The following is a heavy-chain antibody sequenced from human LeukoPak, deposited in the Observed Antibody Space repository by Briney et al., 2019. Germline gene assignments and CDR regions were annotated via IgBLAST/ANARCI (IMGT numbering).Heavy chain of an antibody. CDR1: GFTFSTYG. CDR2: ISSRSYT. Sequence: GGSLRLSCAASGFTFSTYGMNWVRQAPGKGLEWVSSISSRSYTYYADAVKGRFTISRDNARNSLYLQMNSLRVEDTALYYCARGGGDIPIDYWGQGTLVAVPS. J-gene: IGHJ4*02. CDR3: ARGGGDIPIDY. V-gene: IGHV3-21*01. D-gene: IGHD2-21*02.